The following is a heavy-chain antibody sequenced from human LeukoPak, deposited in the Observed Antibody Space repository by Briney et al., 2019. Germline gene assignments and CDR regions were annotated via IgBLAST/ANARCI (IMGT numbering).Heavy chain of an antibody. J-gene: IGHJ5*02. CDR1: GGSISSSSYY. CDR3: ARDVVVITRGHNWFDP. V-gene: IGHV4-39*07. CDR2: IYYSGST. Sequence: SETLSLTCTVSGGSISSSSYYWGWIRQPPGKGLEWIGSIYYSGSTNYNPSLKSRVTISVDTSKNQFSLKLSSVTAADTAVYYCARDVVVITRGHNWFDPWGQGTLVTVSS. D-gene: IGHD3-22*01.